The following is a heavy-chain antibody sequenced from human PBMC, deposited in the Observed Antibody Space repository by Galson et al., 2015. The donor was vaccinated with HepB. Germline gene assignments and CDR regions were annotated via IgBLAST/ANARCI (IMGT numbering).Heavy chain of an antibody. D-gene: IGHD3-3*02. CDR2: MNPNSGNT. V-gene: IGHV1-8*01. CDR3: ARGIFGVVTHYYYYMDV. Sequence: SVKVSCKASGYTFTSYDINWVRQATGQGLEWMGWMNPNSGNTGYAQKFQGRVTMTRNTSISTAYMELSSLRSEDTAVYCCARGIFGVVTHYYYYMDVWGKGTTVTVSS. CDR1: GYTFTSYD. J-gene: IGHJ6*03.